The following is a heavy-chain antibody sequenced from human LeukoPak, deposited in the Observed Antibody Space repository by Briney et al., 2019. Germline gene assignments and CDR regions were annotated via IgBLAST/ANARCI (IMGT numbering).Heavy chain of an antibody. V-gene: IGHV3-23*01. D-gene: IGHD1-1*01. CDR2: ISGSGGST. CDR3: AKVSTTGKTPLDY. J-gene: IGHJ4*02. Sequence: PGGSLRLSCAASGFTFSSYGMSWVRQAPGKGLEWVSAISGSGGSTYYADSVKGRFTISRDNSKDTLYLQMNSLRAEDTAVYYCAKVSTTGKTPLDYWGQGTLVTVSS. CDR1: GFTFSSYG.